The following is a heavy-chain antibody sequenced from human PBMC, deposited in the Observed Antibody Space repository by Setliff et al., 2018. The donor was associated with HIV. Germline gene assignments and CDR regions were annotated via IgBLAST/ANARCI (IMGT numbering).Heavy chain of an antibody. CDR3: ARFARDPTD. V-gene: IGHV4-59*08. J-gene: IGHJ4*02. CDR2: IYYSGDS. CDR1: GASITSSY. Sequence: SLTCTVSGASITSSYWTWIRQSPGRGLEYLGYIYYSGDSNYSPSLKSRLSMSLDASTSQFSLRLNSLTAADTAMYYCARFARDPTDWGRGILVTVSS.